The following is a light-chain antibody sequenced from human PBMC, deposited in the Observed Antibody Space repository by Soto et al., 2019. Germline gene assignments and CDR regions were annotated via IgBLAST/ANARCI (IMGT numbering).Light chain of an antibody. Sequence: QSVLTQPPSASGTPGQTVTISCSGSRSNVGRNAVSWYQQVPGMAPKLLVFAPNKRPSGVSDRFSGSASGASASLAISGRQSDDEADYYCAAWDDTLNGQLFGGGTKVTVL. V-gene: IGLV1-44*01. CDR2: APN. CDR1: RSNVGRNA. J-gene: IGLJ2*01. CDR3: AAWDDTLNGQL.